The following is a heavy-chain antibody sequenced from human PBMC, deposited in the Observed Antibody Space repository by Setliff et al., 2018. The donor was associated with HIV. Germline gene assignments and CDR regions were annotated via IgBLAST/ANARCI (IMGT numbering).Heavy chain of an antibody. Sequence: ASVKVSCKASGYTFSGYYFHWVRQAPGQGLEWMGWINPNSGGTNYAQKFHGRVTMTTDTSISTAYMVRSRLRSDDAAMYYCASSGGYPDYFDYWGQGTLVTVSS. CDR3: ASSGGYPDYFDY. J-gene: IGHJ4*02. CDR1: GYTFSGYY. V-gene: IGHV1-2*02. CDR2: INPNSGGT. D-gene: IGHD1-26*01.